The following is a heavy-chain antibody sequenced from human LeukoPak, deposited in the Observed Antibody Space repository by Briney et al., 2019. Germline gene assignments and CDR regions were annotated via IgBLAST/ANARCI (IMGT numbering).Heavy chain of an antibody. CDR2: IYTSGST. CDR3: ARSGVLDSTPGAFDI. Sequence: SQTLSLTCTVSGGSISSGSYYWSWIRQPAGKGLEWIGRIYTSGSTNYNPSLKSRVTISVDTSKNQFSLKLSSVTAADTAVYYCARSGVLDSTPGAFDIWGQGTMVTVSS. D-gene: IGHD3/OR15-3a*01. CDR1: GGSISSGSYY. V-gene: IGHV4-61*02. J-gene: IGHJ3*02.